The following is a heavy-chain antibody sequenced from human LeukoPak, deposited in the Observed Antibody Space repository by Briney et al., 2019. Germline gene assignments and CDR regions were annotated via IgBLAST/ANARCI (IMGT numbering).Heavy chain of an antibody. CDR1: GYIFTAYD. J-gene: IGHJ3*02. V-gene: IGHV1-2*06. CDR3: ARGISGGFDI. Sequence: ASVKVSCKASGYIFTAYDLHWVRQAPGLGLEWMGRIIPNSGDTNYAQNFQGRVTLTRDTSISTTYMELSRLSPDDTAIYYCARGISGGFDIWGQGTMVTVSS. D-gene: IGHD2-21*01. CDR2: IIPNSGDT.